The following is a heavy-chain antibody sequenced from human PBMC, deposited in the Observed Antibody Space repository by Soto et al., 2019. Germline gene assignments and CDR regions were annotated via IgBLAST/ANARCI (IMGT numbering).Heavy chain of an antibody. D-gene: IGHD6-19*01. CDR1: GFPFGSSA. CDR3: AADVIGVAVFFDL. J-gene: IGHJ4*02. Sequence: LVQSGPEVKKPWTSVKVSCKTSGFPFGSSAVHRVRQFRGQRLEWIDCIVVASGYPNVAQKFQDRVSLTRGLATDPGFLQLSSLTSVYSAMYYCAADVIGVAVFFDLWGQRNLVSVAS. CDR2: IVVASGYP. V-gene: IGHV1-58*01.